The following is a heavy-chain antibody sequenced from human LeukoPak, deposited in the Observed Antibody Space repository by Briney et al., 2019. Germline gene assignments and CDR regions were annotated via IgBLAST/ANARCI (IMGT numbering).Heavy chain of an antibody. J-gene: IGHJ6*04. CDR3: ATDLPSGQTTVTTMDYGMDV. D-gene: IGHD4-17*01. CDR1: GYTLTELS. V-gene: IGHV1-24*01. CDR2: FDPVDGET. Sequence: GASVKVSCKVSGYTLTELSMHWVRQAPGKGLEWMGGFDPVDGETIYAQKFQGRVTMTEDTSTDTAYMELSSLRSEDTAVYYCATDLPSGQTTVTTMDYGMDVWGKGTTVTVSS.